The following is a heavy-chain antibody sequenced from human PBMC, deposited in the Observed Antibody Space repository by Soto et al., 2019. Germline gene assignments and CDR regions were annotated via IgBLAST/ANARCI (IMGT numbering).Heavy chain of an antibody. CDR3: ARDCMVTYYYYLMDV. V-gene: IGHV4-61*01. Sequence: QVHLQESGPGLVKPSETLSLTCTVSGGSVSSDNYYWTWIRHPPGKGLEWIGYIYYSGSNNYNPSLKSRVTISVDTSKNQFSLKLSSVTAADTAVYYCARDCMVTYYYYLMDVWGQGTTVTVSS. CDR1: GGSVSSDNYY. J-gene: IGHJ6*02. D-gene: IGHD5-18*01. CDR2: IYYSGSN.